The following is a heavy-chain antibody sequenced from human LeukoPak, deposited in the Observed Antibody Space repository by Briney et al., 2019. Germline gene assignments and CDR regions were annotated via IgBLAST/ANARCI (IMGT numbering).Heavy chain of an antibody. Sequence: SQTLSLTCAVFGYSISRGYYWGWIRQPPGKGLEWIGSIDSSGSTYYNPSLKSRVTILVDTSKNQFSLKLNSGTAADTAVYYCAREVFRPSPFDYWGQGTLVTVSS. J-gene: IGHJ4*02. CDR3: AREVFRPSPFDY. D-gene: IGHD3-9*01. CDR2: IDSSGST. CDR1: GYSISRGYY. V-gene: IGHV4-38-2*02.